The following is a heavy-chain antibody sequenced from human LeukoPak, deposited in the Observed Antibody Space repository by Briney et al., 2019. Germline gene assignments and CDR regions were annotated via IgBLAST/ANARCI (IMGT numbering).Heavy chain of an antibody. D-gene: IGHD3-22*01. V-gene: IGHV3-7*05. CDR2: INYDGSEK. CDR3: AKCDSGGYHLYYFDY. J-gene: IGHJ4*02. Sequence: GGSLRLSCAASGFTFSRYWMTWVRQAPGKGLEWVANINYDGSEKYYADSLKGRFTISRDNANNSLSLQMNTLRGEDTAVYYCAKCDSGGYHLYYFDYWGQGALVTVSS. CDR1: GFTFSRYW.